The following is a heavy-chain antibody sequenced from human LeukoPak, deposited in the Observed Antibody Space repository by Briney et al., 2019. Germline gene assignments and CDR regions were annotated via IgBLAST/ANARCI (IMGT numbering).Heavy chain of an antibody. D-gene: IGHD1-26*01. J-gene: IGHJ4*02. Sequence: PSETLSLTCAVYGGSFSDYYWSWIRQSPGKGLEWIGEIHHSGNTNYKPSLKSRVTISVDTSKSQFSLKLTSVTAADTAVYYCARVVGRYYKIDFWGQGTPVTVSS. CDR3: ARVVGRYYKIDF. V-gene: IGHV4-34*01. CDR2: IHHSGNT. CDR1: GGSFSDYY.